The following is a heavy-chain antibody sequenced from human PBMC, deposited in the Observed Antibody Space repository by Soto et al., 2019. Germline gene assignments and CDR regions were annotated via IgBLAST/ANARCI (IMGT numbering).Heavy chain of an antibody. CDR3: AKDSPISPNYYYDGMDV. Sequence: EVQLLESGGGLVQPGGSLRLSCAASGFTFSSYAMSWVRQAPGKGLEWVSAISGSGGSTYYADSVKGRFTISRDNSKNTLYLQMNSLRAEDTAVYYCAKDSPISPNYYYDGMDVWGQGTTVTVSS. V-gene: IGHV3-23*01. J-gene: IGHJ6*02. D-gene: IGHD2-21*01. CDR1: GFTFSSYA. CDR2: ISGSGGST.